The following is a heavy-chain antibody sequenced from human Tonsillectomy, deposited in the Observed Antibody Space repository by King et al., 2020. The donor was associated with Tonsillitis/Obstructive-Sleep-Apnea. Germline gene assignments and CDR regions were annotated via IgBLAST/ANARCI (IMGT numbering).Heavy chain of an antibody. CDR1: GFIFINAW. D-gene: IGHD6-19*01. CDR2: IKSKADGGTT. V-gene: IGHV3-15*07. CDR3: TTPASGWSGDY. J-gene: IGHJ4*02. Sequence: VQLVESGGGLEKPGGSLRLSCAASGFIFINAWMNWVRQAPGKGLEWVGHIKSKADGGTTEYAAPVKGRFIISRDDSKNMLYLQMNSLKTEDTAVYYCTTPASGWSGDYWGQGTLVTVSS.